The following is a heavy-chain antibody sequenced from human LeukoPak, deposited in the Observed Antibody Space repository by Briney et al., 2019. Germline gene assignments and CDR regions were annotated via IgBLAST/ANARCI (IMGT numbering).Heavy chain of an antibody. CDR2: INGGGGRT. D-gene: IGHD3-10*01. CDR3: ARVSGTIQIWPQPFGDGMGV. Sequence: QAGGSLRLSCAASKFTFSNYVMSWVRQAPGKGLECISAINGGGGRTYCADSVKGRFTISRDNSKNTLYLQMSSLRVEDTAIYYCARVSGTIQIWPQPFGDGMGVWGQGTTVTVSS. J-gene: IGHJ6*02. CDR1: KFTFSNYV. V-gene: IGHV3-23*01.